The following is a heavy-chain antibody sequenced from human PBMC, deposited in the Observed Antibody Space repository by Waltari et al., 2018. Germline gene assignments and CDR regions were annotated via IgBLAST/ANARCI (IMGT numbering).Heavy chain of an antibody. V-gene: IGHV1-46*01. CDR1: GGPFTSFG. CDR3: ASDTGALWMDV. J-gene: IGHJ6*02. D-gene: IGHD2-21*01. Sequence: QVQLVQSGSEVKKPGSSVRVSCKTSGGPFTSFGLSWVRQAPGQGLEWMGIINPSGGSTIYAQKFQGRVTMTRDTSTSTVYMELSSLRSEDTAVYYCASDTGALWMDVWGQGTTVTVSS. CDR2: INPSGGST.